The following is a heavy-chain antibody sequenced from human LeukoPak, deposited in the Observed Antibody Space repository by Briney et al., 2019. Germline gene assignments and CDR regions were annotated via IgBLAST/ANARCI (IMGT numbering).Heavy chain of an antibody. D-gene: IGHD6-6*01. CDR3: AKDTQYSGYYDC. CDR2: TSDSGGIT. J-gene: IGHJ4*02. V-gene: IGHV3-23*01. Sequence: GGSLRLSCAASGFTFSSYPMTWVRRAPGKGPEWVSFTSDSGGITYYADSVKGRFTISRDNSKNTLYLQMNSLRAEDTAVYYCAKDTQYSGYYDCWGQGTLVIVSS. CDR1: GFTFSSYP.